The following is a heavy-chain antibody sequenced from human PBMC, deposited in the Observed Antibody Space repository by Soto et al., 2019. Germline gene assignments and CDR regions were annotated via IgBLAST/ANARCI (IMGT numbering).Heavy chain of an antibody. J-gene: IGHJ4*02. D-gene: IGHD5-12*01. Sequence: QVQVVQSGTEVKKPGASVKVSCKASGYSLTSNHMHWVRQAPGQGLKWMGIINPSLGRTNYAQKFQGRVAMTWDTSTSTFYMELSSLRSDDTAVYFCARAPYSSTSFFFDHWGQGTLVTVSS. CDR2: INPSLGRT. V-gene: IGHV1-46*01. CDR3: ARAPYSSTSFFFDH. CDR1: GYSLTSNH.